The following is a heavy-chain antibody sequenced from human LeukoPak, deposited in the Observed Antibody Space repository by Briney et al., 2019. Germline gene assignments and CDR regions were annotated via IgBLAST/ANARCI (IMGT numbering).Heavy chain of an antibody. CDR2: IYTSGST. J-gene: IGHJ6*03. V-gene: IGHV4-4*07. CDR1: GGSISSYY. Sequence: SETLSLTCTVSGGSISSYYWSWIRQAAGKGLEWIGRIYTSGSTNYNPSPKSRVTMSVDTSKNQFSLKLSSVTAADTAVYYCARDCYDILTGYMYYMDVWGKGTTVTVSS. CDR3: ARDCYDILTGYMYYMDV. D-gene: IGHD3-9*01.